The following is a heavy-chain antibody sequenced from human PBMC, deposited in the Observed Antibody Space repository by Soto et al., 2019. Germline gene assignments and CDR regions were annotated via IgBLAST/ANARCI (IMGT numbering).Heavy chain of an antibody. CDR2: TYYRSKWYQ. V-gene: IGHV6-1*01. Sequence: QVQLHQSGPGLVKPSQTLSLTCAISGDSVSSNIAAWNWIRQSPSRGLEWLGRTYYRSKWYQDYAVSMRGRITISPDTSKNQVSLQLNSVTPEDAAVYYCARVGDNTGWFDYWGQGTLVTVSS. CDR3: ARVGDNTGWFDY. D-gene: IGHD6-19*01. CDR1: GDSVSSNIAA. J-gene: IGHJ4*02.